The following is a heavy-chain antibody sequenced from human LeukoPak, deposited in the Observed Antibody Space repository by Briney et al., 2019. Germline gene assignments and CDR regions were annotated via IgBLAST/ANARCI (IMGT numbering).Heavy chain of an antibody. V-gene: IGHV4-39*01. CDR1: GGSISSSIYY. Sequence: SETLSLTCTVSGGSISSSIYYWGWIRQPPGKGLEWIGSIYYSGSTYYNPSLKSRVTISVDTSKNQFSLKLSSVTAADTAVYYCASQGPSGSFYFDYWGQGTLVTVSS. CDR3: ASQGPSGSFYFDY. D-gene: IGHD1-26*01. CDR2: IYYSGST. J-gene: IGHJ4*02.